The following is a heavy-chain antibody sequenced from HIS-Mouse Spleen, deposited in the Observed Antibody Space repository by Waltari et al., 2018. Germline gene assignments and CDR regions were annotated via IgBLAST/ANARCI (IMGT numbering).Heavy chain of an antibody. CDR1: PVPNSSRRYH. CDR2: IYYSGST. CDR3: AREIPYSSSWYDWYFDL. V-gene: IGHV4-39*07. J-gene: IGHJ2*01. D-gene: IGHD6-13*01. Sequence: HLQLQESGPGLVKPSETLSLTCTVSPVPNSSRRYHVAWIRQPPGKGLEWIGSIYYSGSTYYNPSLKSRVTISVDTSKNQFSLKLSSVTAADTAVYYCAREIPYSSSWYDWYFDLWGRGTLVTVSS.